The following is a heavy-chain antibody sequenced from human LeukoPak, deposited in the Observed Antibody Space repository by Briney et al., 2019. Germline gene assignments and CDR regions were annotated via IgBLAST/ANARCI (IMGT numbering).Heavy chain of an antibody. D-gene: IGHD3-10*01. CDR3: ARDSVLLWFGDLPYYFDI. J-gene: IGHJ4*02. V-gene: IGHV3-23*01. Sequence: GGSLRLSCAGSGFTFNSYAMSWVRQAPGKGLEWVSAISGSGDYTYYADSVKGRVTISRDNSKNTLYLQMSSLRAEDTAVYYCARDSVLLWFGDLPYYFDIWGQGTLVTVSS. CDR1: GFTFNSYA. CDR2: ISGSGDYT.